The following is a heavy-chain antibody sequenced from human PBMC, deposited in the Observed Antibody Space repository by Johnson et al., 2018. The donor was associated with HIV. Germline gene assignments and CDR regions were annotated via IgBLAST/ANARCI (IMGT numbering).Heavy chain of an antibody. CDR2: TSNDGGNK. J-gene: IGHJ3*02. D-gene: IGHD4-17*01. CDR3: AREETTAPAAFDI. Sequence: QMLLVESGGGLVQPGGSLRLSCAASGFTVSSNYMSWVRQAPGKGLEWVAVTSNDGGNKYYADSVKGRFTVSRDNSQNTLYLQMDSLRSEDTAVYFCAREETTAPAAFDIWGQGTMVTVSS. V-gene: IGHV3-30-3*01. CDR1: GFTVSSNY.